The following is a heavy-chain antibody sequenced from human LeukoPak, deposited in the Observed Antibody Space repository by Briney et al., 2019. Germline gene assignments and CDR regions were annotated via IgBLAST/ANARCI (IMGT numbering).Heavy chain of an antibody. V-gene: IGHV1-69*13. CDR3: ARGPTYYYDSSGYYFYNY. CDR2: IIPIFGTA. Sequence: ASVKVSCKASGYTFTSYGISWVRQAPGQGLEWMGGIIPIFGTANYAQKFQGRVTITADESTSTAYMELSSLRSEDTAVYYCARGPTYYYDSSGYYFYNYWGQGTLVTVSS. D-gene: IGHD3-22*01. CDR1: GYTFTSYG. J-gene: IGHJ4*02.